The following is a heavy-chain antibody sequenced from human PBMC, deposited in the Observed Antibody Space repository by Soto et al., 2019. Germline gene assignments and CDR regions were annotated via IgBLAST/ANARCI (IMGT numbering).Heavy chain of an antibody. CDR2: ISSSSSTI. V-gene: IGHV3-48*01. CDR1: GFTFSSYS. J-gene: IGHJ5*02. D-gene: IGHD6-13*01. CDR3: ARDSPPGNIAAAGPGWFDP. Sequence: AGGSLRLSCAASGFTFSSYSMNWVRQAPGKGLEWVSYISSSSSTIYYADSVKGRFTISRDNAKNSLYLQMNSLRAEDTAVYYCARDSPPGNIAAAGPGWFDPWGQGTLVTVSS.